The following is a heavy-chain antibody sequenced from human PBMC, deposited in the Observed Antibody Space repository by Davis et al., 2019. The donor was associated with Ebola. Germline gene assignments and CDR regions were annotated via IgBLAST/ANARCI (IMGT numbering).Heavy chain of an antibody. CDR3: TRRHDVVATTGDFYYYGMDV. V-gene: IGHV3-73*01. CDR1: AFSLSDAW. J-gene: IGHJ6*02. CDR2: IRSEAYTYAT. D-gene: IGHD5-12*01. Sequence: GGSLRLSCTASAFSLSDAWMGWVRQAPGKGLEWIGRIRSEAYTYATEYAASLKGRFTISRDDSQNTAYLHMDSLKTEDTADYYCTRRHDVVATTGDFYYYGMDVWGQGTTVTVSS.